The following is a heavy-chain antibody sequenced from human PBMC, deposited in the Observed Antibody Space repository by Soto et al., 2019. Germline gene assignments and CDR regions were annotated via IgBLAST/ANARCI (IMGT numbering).Heavy chain of an antibody. CDR2: ISAYNGNT. J-gene: IGHJ5*02. CDR3: ARTRGYNRNCGGVEP. Sequence: QVQLVQSGAEVKKPGASVKVSCKASGYTFSSYGISWVRQAPGQGLEWMGRISAYNGNTNYAQKLQGRVTMTTDTCTSKAYMAQRSLSSDDTAVYYCARTRGYNRNCGGVEPCGKGNLVTVSS. V-gene: IGHV1-18*01. CDR1: GYTFSSYG. D-gene: IGHD1-7*01.